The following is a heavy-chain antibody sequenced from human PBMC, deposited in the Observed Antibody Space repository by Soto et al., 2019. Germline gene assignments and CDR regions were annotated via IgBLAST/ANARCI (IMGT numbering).Heavy chain of an antibody. D-gene: IGHD3-9*01. Sequence: QVQLQQWGAGPLRPLETLSLTCGVSGWSFSGYYWAWIRQSPCKGLEWIGEINDRGSINYNPSLKSRVSISVDTSKNHYSLNLRSVTAADTAVYYCARESHDILTGPPWVWYFDLWGRGTLVTVSS. J-gene: IGHJ2*01. CDR3: ARESHDILTGPPWVWYFDL. V-gene: IGHV4-34*01. CDR1: GWSFSGYY. CDR2: INDRGSI.